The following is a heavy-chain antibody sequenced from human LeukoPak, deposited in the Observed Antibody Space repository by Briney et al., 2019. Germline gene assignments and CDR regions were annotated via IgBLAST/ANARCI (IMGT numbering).Heavy chain of an antibody. CDR3: ARHLSGVTGYSYGRGIDY. V-gene: IGHV3-7*01. Sequence: SGGSLRLSCAASGFTFSSDWMSWVRQAPGKGLEWVANIKNDGSEKYYVDSVKVRCTISRDNAKNSLYLQMNGLRAGATAVYFCARHLSGVTGYSYGRGIDYWGQGTLVTVSS. CDR2: IKNDGSEK. J-gene: IGHJ4*02. CDR1: GFTFSSDW. D-gene: IGHD5-18*01.